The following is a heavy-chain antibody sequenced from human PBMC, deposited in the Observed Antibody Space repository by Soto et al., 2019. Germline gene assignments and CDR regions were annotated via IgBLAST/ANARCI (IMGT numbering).Heavy chain of an antibody. D-gene: IGHD3-16*01. J-gene: IGHJ5*02. CDR2: IYYSGST. V-gene: IGHV4-39*01. CDR1: GGSISSSSYY. Sequence: QLQLQESGPGLVKPSETLSLTCTVSGGSISSSSYYWGWIRQPPGKGLEWIGSIYYSGSTYYNPSLKSRVTISVDTSKNQFSLKLSSVTAADTAVYYCARLGYDYIWGSFDWFDPWGQGTLVTVSS. CDR3: ARLGYDYIWGSFDWFDP.